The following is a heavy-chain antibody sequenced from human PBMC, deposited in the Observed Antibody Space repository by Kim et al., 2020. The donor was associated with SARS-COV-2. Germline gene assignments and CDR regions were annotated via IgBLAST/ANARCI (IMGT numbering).Heavy chain of an antibody. V-gene: IGHV3-30-3*01. CDR1: GFTFRNYA. CDR3: ASDLAQWPASRYFYGMDV. CDR2: ISYDGTNK. D-gene: IGHD6-19*01. J-gene: IGHJ6*01. Sequence: GGSLRLSCAASGFTFRNYALHWVRQAPGKGPEWVSVISYDGTNKSSADSVKGRFTISRDNSKDTLSVHMNSLRMDDTGLYYCASDLAQWPASRYFYGMDV.